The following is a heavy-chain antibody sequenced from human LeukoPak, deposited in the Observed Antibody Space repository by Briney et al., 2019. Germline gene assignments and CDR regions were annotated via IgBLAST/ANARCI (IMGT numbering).Heavy chain of an antibody. CDR3: ARVKSWSGYNALDY. D-gene: IGHD3-3*01. J-gene: IGHJ4*02. V-gene: IGHV4-4*02. Sequence: SGTLSLTCAVSGGSITSTNWWSWVRQPPGKGLEWIGEVFHSGNTNYNPSLKSRVTLSVDTSKNQFSLKLSSVTAADTAVYYCARVKSWSGYNALDYWGQGALVTVSS. CDR2: VFHSGNT. CDR1: GGSITSTNW.